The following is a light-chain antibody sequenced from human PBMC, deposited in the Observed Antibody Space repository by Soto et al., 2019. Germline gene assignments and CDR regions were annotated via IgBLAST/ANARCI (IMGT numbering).Light chain of an antibody. CDR1: QSVSSY. Sequence: EIVLTQSPATLSVSPGERATLSCRASQSVSSYLAWYQQKPGQAPRVVIYGASSRATGIPDRFSGSGSGTDFTLTISRLEPEDFAVYYCQQYGSSPRTFGQGTKVDIK. CDR3: QQYGSSPRT. V-gene: IGKV3-20*01. CDR2: GAS. J-gene: IGKJ1*01.